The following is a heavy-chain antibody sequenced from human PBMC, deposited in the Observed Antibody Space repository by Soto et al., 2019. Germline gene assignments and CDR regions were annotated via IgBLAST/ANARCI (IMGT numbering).Heavy chain of an antibody. CDR1: GGSISSSYY. J-gene: IGHJ5*02. CDR3: ARGLQSDYGDYVWFDP. CDR2: IYYSGST. V-gene: IGHV4-61*01. Sequence: SETLSLTCTVSGGSISSSYYWSWLRQPPRKGLERIGYIYYSGSTNYNPSLKSRVTISVDTSKNQFSLKLSSVTAADTAVYYCARGLQSDYGDYVWFDPWGQGTLVTVSS. D-gene: IGHD4-17*01.